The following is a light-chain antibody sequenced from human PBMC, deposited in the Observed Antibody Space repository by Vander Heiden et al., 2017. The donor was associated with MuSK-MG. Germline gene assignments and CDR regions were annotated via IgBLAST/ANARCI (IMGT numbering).Light chain of an antibody. Sequence: DMQITQSPSSLSASVVDRVTITCRASQGISNYLDWYQQKPGKGPKLLIYAASTLQSGVPSRFSGSGSGTDLTLTISSRQPEDVASYYCQKNNSTPPFTFGHGTKVDIK. V-gene: IGKV1-27*01. CDR3: QKNNSTPPFT. J-gene: IGKJ3*01. CDR2: AAS. CDR1: QGISNY.